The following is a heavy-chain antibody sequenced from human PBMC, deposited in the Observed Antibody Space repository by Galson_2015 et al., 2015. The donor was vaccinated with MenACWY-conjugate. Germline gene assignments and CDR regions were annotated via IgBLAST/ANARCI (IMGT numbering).Heavy chain of an antibody. V-gene: IGHV4-59*01. D-gene: IGHD1-26*01. CDR2: VHHTGST. CDR1: GGSITSYY. CDR3: ARWEASLNAFEI. Sequence: SETLSLTCPVSGGSITSYYWNWIRQPPGEGLEWIGYVHHTGSTSYKPSLRSRVTMSVDTSNSHFSLKLSSVTAADTAVYYCARWEASLNAFEIWGRGTMVTVSS. J-gene: IGHJ3*02.